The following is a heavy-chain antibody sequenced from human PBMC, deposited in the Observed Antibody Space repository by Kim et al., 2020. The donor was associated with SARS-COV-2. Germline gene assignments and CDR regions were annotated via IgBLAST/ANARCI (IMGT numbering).Heavy chain of an antibody. Sequence: SETLSLTCTVSGGSISSSSYYWGWIRQPPGKGLEWIGSIYYSGSTYYNPSLKSRVTISVDTSKNQFSLKLSSVTAADTAVYYCASTPICCDSAYWGQGTLVTVSS. CDR2: IYYSGST. D-gene: IGHD2-21*01. V-gene: IGHV4-39*01. J-gene: IGHJ4*02. CDR3: ASTPICCDSAY. CDR1: GGSISSSSYY.